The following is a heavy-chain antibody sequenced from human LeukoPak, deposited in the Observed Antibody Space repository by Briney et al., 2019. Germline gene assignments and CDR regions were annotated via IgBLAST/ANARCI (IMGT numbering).Heavy chain of an antibody. Sequence: GGSLRLSCSASGFTFSRYAMHCVRQAPGKGLEWVAVISYDGSIKYYADSVKGRFTISRDNSKNTLYLQLNSLRAEDTAVYYCAKDQAVITKYYFDYWGQGTLVTVSS. CDR3: AKDQAVITKYYFDY. V-gene: IGHV3-30*04. CDR1: GFTFSRYA. J-gene: IGHJ4*02. CDR2: ISYDGSIK. D-gene: IGHD3-22*01.